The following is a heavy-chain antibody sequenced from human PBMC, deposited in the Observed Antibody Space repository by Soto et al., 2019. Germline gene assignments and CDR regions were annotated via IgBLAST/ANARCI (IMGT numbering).Heavy chain of an antibody. CDR1: GGSISSYY. D-gene: IGHD5-18*01. Sequence: SETLSLTCTVSGGSISSYYWSWIRQPPGKGLEWIGYIYYSGSTNYNPSLKSRVTISVDTSKNQLSLKLSSVTVADTAVFYCVRDPGYSYGLSYYYYGMDVWGQGTTVTVSS. CDR2: IYYSGST. J-gene: IGHJ6*02. CDR3: VRDPGYSYGLSYYYYGMDV. V-gene: IGHV4-59*01.